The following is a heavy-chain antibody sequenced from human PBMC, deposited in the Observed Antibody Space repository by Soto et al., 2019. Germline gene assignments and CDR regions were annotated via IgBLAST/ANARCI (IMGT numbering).Heavy chain of an antibody. CDR3: AREGGGSSKYFHH. D-gene: IGHD6-6*01. CDR2: SNPNSGDT. CDR1: GYGFTGYN. J-gene: IGHJ1*01. V-gene: IGHV1-2*02. Sequence: ASVKVSCKASGYGFTGYNIHWVRQAPGQGLEWMGWSNPNSGDTNYAQKFQGRVTMTRDTSITTAYMELRSDDTAVYYCAREGGGSSKYFHHWGQGTLVTVSS.